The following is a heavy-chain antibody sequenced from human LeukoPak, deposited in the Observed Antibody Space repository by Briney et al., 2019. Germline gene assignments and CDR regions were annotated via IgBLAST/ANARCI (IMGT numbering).Heavy chain of an antibody. CDR3: ARDLQLWSREFDY. D-gene: IGHD3-10*01. J-gene: IGHJ4*02. CDR1: GFTFSSYA. CDR2: ISGSGGST. Sequence: GGSLRLSCAASGFTFSSYAMSWVRQAPGKGLEWVSAISGSGGSTYYADSVKGRFTISRDNSKNTLYLQMNSLRAEDTAVYYCARDLQLWSREFDYWGQGALVTVSS. V-gene: IGHV3-23*01.